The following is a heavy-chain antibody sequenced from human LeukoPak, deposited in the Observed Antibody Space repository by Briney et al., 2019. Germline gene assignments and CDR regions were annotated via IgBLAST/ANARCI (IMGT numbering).Heavy chain of an antibody. Sequence: PGGPLRLSCAASGNYWMHWVRQAPGKGLVWVSHINSDGSWTSYADSVKGRFTISKDNAKNTVYLQMNSLRAEDTAVYYCARDRGGFWSGYYSNDAFDIWGQGTMVTVSS. V-gene: IGHV3-74*01. J-gene: IGHJ3*02. D-gene: IGHD3-3*01. CDR2: INSDGSWT. CDR3: ARDRGGFWSGYYSNDAFDI. CDR1: GNYW.